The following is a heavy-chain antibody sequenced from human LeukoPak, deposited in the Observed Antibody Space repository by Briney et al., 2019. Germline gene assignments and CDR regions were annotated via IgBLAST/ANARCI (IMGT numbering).Heavy chain of an antibody. CDR1: GDIFNSYS. CDR2: IIPIFGST. Sequence: ASVNVSCTASGDIFNSYSVSWVRQAPGQGLEWMGGIIPIFGSTNYAQKFQGRVTITTDQSTRTAYMELNSLSSDDTAVYYCARVGRSRGSLPNSYYYMDVWGKGTTVTVSS. J-gene: IGHJ6*03. CDR3: ARVGRSRGSLPNSYYYMDV. V-gene: IGHV1-69*05. D-gene: IGHD1-26*01.